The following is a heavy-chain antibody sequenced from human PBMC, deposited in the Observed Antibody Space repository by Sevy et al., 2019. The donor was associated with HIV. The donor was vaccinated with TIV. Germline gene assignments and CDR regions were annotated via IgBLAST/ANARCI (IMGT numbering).Heavy chain of an antibody. CDR2: IYYSGST. J-gene: IGHJ6*02. CDR1: GGSISSYY. V-gene: IGHV4-59*01. CDR3: ARAPGRRTARADYYGMDV. Sequence: SETLSLTCTVSGGSISSYYWSWIRQPPGKGLEWLGYIYYSGSTNYNPSLKSRVTISVDTSKNQFSLKLSSVTAADTAVYYCARAPGRRTARADYYGMDVWGQGTTVTVSS.